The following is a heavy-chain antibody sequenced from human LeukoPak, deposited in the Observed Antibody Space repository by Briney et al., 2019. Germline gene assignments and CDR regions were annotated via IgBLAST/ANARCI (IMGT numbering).Heavy chain of an antibody. D-gene: IGHD4-11*01. CDR1: GFTFSTYR. V-gene: IGHV3-7*01. J-gene: IGHJ6*03. Sequence: GGSLRLSCAASGFTFSTYRMSWVRQAPGKGLEWVANIKQDGSEKHYVDSVKGRFTISRDNAKNSLYLQMSSLRAEDTAVYYCTRVEETATTAAIIRKYSYYYYYMDVWGKGTTVTISS. CDR3: TRVEETATTAAIIRKYSYYYYYMDV. CDR2: IKQDGSEK.